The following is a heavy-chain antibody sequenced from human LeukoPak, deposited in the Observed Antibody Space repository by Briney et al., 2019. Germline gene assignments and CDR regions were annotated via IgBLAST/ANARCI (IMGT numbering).Heavy chain of an antibody. Sequence: PGGSLRLSCAASGFTFSTYWMHWVRQAPGKGLVWVSRINGDGGSRNYADSVKGRFTISRDNAKYTLYLQMSSLRVEDTAVYYCASASSHRTAAGGDYWGQGTLVTVST. CDR3: ASASSHRTAAGGDY. J-gene: IGHJ4*02. V-gene: IGHV3-74*01. CDR1: GFTFSTYW. CDR2: INGDGGSR. D-gene: IGHD6-13*01.